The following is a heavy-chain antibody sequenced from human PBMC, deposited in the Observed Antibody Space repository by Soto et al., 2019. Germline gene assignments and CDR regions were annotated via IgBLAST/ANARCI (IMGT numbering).Heavy chain of an antibody. V-gene: IGHV4-61*01. CDR2: VYYSGTT. Sequence: PSETLSLTCSVSGGSVSDKTYYFSCIRQPPGKRLELIGYVYYSGTTNYNPSLKSRVTISVDLSKNRFSLRLSSVTTADTALYYCARTTAVPNTLRSRYFFDYWGQGTLVTVSS. D-gene: IGHD4-17*01. J-gene: IGHJ4*02. CDR1: GGSVSDKTYY. CDR3: ARTTAVPNTLRSRYFFDY.